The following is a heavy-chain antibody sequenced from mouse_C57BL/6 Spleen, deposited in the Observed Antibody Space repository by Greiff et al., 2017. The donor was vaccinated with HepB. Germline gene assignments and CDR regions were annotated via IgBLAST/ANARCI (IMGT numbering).Heavy chain of an antibody. CDR1: GYSITSGYY. J-gene: IGHJ3*01. V-gene: IGHV3-6*01. D-gene: IGHD2-4*01. CDR2: ISYDGSN. CDR3: ARDDDYGGFAY. Sequence: DVKLQESGPGLVKPSQSLSLTCSVTGYSITSGYYWNWIRQFPGNKLEWMGYISYDGSNNYNPSLKNRISITRDTSKNQLFLKLNSVTTEDTATYYCARDDDYGGFAYWGQGTLVTVSA.